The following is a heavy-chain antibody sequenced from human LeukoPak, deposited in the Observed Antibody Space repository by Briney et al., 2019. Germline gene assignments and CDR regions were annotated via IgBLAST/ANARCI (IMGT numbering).Heavy chain of an antibody. CDR2: TYYRSKWYN. J-gene: IGHJ4*02. CDR3: VRSGRDGYLDY. Sequence: SQTLSLTCAISVDSVSSNSAAWNRIRQSPSRGLEWLGRTYYRSKWYNGYTVSVKSRITINPDTSKNQFSLQLNSVTPEDTAVYFCVRSGRDGYLDYWGQGTLVTVSS. V-gene: IGHV6-1*01. D-gene: IGHD5-24*01. CDR1: VDSVSSNSAA.